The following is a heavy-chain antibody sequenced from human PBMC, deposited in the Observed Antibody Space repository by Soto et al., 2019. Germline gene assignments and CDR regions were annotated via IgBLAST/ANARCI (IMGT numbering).Heavy chain of an antibody. CDR3: AKDAVAYNGEWDWFDL. V-gene: IGHV3-23*01. J-gene: IGHJ5*02. CDR1: GFTFKNFA. D-gene: IGHD3-10*01. Sequence: EVQLLESGGGLVQPGGSLRLSCVASGFTFKNFAVSWVRQAPGQGMEWVSATGGSGSSANYADSVKCRFTVSRDDSKSTLYLQMSGLRVDDTALYYCAKDAVAYNGEWDWFDLWGQGTLVTVSS. CDR2: TGGSGSSA.